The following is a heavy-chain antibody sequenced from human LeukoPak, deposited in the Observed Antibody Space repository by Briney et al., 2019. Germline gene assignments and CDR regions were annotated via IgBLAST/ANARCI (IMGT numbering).Heavy chain of an antibody. V-gene: IGHV3-66*03. CDR1: GFTVSSNY. D-gene: IGHD5-24*01. Sequence: GGSLRLSCAASGFTVSSNYMSWVRQAPGKGLEWVSVIYSCGSTYYADSVKGRFTLSRDNSKNTLYLQMNSLRAEDTAVYYCAREDGDGYNYADYWGQGTLVTVSS. CDR3: AREDGDGYNYADY. J-gene: IGHJ4*02. CDR2: IYSCGST.